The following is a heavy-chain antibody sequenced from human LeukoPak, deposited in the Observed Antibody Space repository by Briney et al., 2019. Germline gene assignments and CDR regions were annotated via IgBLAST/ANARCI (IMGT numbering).Heavy chain of an antibody. D-gene: IGHD3-16*01. CDR1: GGSTSSDY. J-gene: IGHJ2*01. CDR3: ARLKLGAYFDL. Sequence: PSETLSLTCTVSGGSTSSDYWSWIRHSPGKGLEWVGYVYNSGDTGKNPSLKSRVTILLDTSKNQCSLKLTSVSAADTAVYYCARLKLGAYFDLWGRGTLVTVSS. CDR2: VYNSGDT. V-gene: IGHV4-59*08.